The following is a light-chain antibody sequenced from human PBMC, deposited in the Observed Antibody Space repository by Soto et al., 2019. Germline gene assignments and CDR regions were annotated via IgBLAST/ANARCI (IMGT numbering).Light chain of an antibody. V-gene: IGKV3-15*01. J-gene: IGKJ4*01. CDR2: GAS. Sequence: MTQSPATLSVSPGERVTFSCRASQSVTTYLAWYQHKPGQSPRLLISGASTVATGIPPRFSGRGSGTEFTLTIGRLQSADFAVYYWQQYDRWPVTFGGGTKVDIK. CDR3: QQYDRWPVT. CDR1: QSVTTY.